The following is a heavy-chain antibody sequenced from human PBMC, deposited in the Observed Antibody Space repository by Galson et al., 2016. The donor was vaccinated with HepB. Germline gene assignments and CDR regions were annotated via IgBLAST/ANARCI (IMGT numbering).Heavy chain of an antibody. D-gene: IGHD2-8*01. V-gene: IGHV3-23*01. CDR2: ISTSGSST. J-gene: IGHJ4*02. CDR1: GFAFSVYG. Sequence: SLRLSCAASGFAFSVYGMTWVRQAPRKGLEWVSAISTSGSSTHYADSVKGRFTISRDNSKNTLYLQMNSLRAEDTAVYYCAKGTKDLGDNWGQGIVVTVSS. CDR3: AKGTKDLGDN.